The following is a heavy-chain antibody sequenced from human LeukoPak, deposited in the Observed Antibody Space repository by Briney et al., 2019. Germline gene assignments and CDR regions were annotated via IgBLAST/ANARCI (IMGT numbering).Heavy chain of an antibody. CDR1: GGTFSSYA. V-gene: IGHV1-69*13. CDR3: AMGTTVTPPGAFDI. J-gene: IGHJ3*02. Sequence: SVKVSCKASGGTFSSYAISWVRQAPGQGLEWMGGIIPIFGTANYAQKFQGRVTITAGESTSTAYMELSSLRSEDTAVYYCAMGTTVTPPGAFDIWGQGTMVTVSS. CDR2: IIPIFGTA. D-gene: IGHD4-17*01.